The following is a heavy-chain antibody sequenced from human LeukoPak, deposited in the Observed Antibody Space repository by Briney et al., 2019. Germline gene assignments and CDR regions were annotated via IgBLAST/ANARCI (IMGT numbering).Heavy chain of an antibody. CDR3: AKDGPGYYDSSGYLDY. CDR1: GFTFSSYE. J-gene: IGHJ4*02. CDR2: ISSSGSTI. V-gene: IGHV3-48*03. Sequence: GGSLRLSCAASGFTFSSYEMNWVRQAPGKGLEWVSAISSSGSTILYADSVKGRFTISRDNAKNTLYLQMNSLRAEDTALYFCAKDGPGYYDSSGYLDYWGQGTLVTVSS. D-gene: IGHD3-22*01.